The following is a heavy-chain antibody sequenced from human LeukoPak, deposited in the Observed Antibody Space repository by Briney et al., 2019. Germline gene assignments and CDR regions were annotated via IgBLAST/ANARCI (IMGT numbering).Heavy chain of an antibody. CDR2: INHSGST. CDR1: GGSFSGYY. V-gene: IGHV4-34*01. Sequence: SETLSLTCAVYGGSFSGYYWSWIRQPPGKGLEWIGEINHSGSTNYNPSLKSRVTISVDTSKNQFSLKLSSVTAADTAVYYCASRRPSTQFRRFDPWGQGTLVTVSS. J-gene: IGHJ5*02. CDR3: ASRRPSTQFRRFDP.